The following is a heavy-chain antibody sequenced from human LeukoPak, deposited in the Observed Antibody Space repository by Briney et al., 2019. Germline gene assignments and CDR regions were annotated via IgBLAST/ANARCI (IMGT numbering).Heavy chain of an antibody. V-gene: IGHV3-30-3*01. Sequence: GRSLRLSCAASGFTFSSYAMHWVRQAPGKGLDWVAVISYDGSDTHYADSVKGRFTISRDNSKKTLYLQMNSLRAEDTAVYYCARVRALSYYDSSGDLYYFDYWGQGTLVTVSS. D-gene: IGHD3-22*01. CDR3: ARVRALSYYDSSGDLYYFDY. J-gene: IGHJ4*02. CDR1: GFTFSSYA. CDR2: ISYDGSDT.